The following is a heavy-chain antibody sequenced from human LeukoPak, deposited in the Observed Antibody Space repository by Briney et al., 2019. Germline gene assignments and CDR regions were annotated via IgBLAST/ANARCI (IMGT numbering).Heavy chain of an antibody. CDR3: ARGTYSSGWYRPFDP. Sequence: SETLSLTYTVSGGSISSYYWSWIRQPPGKGLEWIGYIYYSGSTNYNPSLKSRVTISVDTSKNQFSLKLSSVTAADTAVYYCARGTYSSGWYRPFDPWGQGTLVTVSS. CDR2: IYYSGST. CDR1: GGSISSYY. J-gene: IGHJ5*02. V-gene: IGHV4-59*01. D-gene: IGHD6-19*01.